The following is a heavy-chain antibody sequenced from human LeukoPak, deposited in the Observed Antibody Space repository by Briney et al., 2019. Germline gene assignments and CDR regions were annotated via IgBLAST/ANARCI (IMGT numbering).Heavy chain of an antibody. CDR2: ISGGGGST. CDR3: AKDKKANCGGDCYARH. Sequence: GGSLRLSCAASGFTFSSYAMSWVRQAPGKGLEWVSGISGGGGSTFYADSVKGRFTISRDYSKDTLFLQMNSLRPEDTAVYYCAKDKKANCGGDCYARHWGQGTLVTVSS. J-gene: IGHJ4*02. CDR1: GFTFSSYA. V-gene: IGHV3-23*01. D-gene: IGHD2-21*01.